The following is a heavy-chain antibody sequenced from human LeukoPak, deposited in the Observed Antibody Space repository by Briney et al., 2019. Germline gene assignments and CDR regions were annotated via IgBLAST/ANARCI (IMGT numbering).Heavy chain of an antibody. CDR3: ARIRWTAVTTRRYYMDA. D-gene: IGHD4-17*01. Sequence: SGPALVKPTRTLTLTCTFSGFSLSTAGVCVVWIRQPPGKALEWLARIDWDDDKFYSTSLKTRLTISKDTSKNQVALTMTNVDPVDTATYFCARIRWTAVTTRRYYMDAWGKGTTVTVSS. CDR2: IDWDDDK. J-gene: IGHJ6*03. V-gene: IGHV2-70*17. CDR1: GFSLSTAGVC.